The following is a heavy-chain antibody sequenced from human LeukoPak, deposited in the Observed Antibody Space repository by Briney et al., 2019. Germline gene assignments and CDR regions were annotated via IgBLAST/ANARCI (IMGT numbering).Heavy chain of an antibody. V-gene: IGHV1-69*13. Sequence: ASVKVSCKASGGTFSSYAISWVRQAPGQGLEWMGGIIPIFGTANYAQKFQGRVTITADESTSTAYMELSSLRPEDTAVYYCARRFLGYYDSSGYWPFDYWGQGTLVTVSS. D-gene: IGHD3-22*01. CDR3: ARRFLGYYDSSGYWPFDY. J-gene: IGHJ4*02. CDR2: IIPIFGTA. CDR1: GGTFSSYA.